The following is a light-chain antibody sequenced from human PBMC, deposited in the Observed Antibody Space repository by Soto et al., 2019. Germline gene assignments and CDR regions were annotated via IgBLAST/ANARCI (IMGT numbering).Light chain of an antibody. CDR2: EVN. J-gene: IGLJ3*02. CDR3: RSSAGIYHYLV. V-gene: IGLV2-8*01. CDR1: SSDIGGYNY. Sequence: QSALTQPPSASGSPGQSVTISCTGTSSDIGGYNYVSWYQQHPGKAPRLLIYEVNKRPSGVPDRFSGSKSGYTASLTVSGLQTEDEAFYYCRSSAGIYHYLVFGGGTQLTVL.